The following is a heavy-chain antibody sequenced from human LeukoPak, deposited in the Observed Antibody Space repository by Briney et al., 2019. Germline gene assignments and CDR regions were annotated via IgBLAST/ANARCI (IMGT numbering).Heavy chain of an antibody. Sequence: SETLSLTCTVSGGSISSYYWSWIRQPPGKGLEWIGYIYYSGSTNYNPSLKSRVTISVDTSKNQFSLKLSSVTAADTAVNYCARDAAFSSSWYWFDPWGQGTLVTVSS. CDR3: ARDAAFSSSWYWFDP. J-gene: IGHJ5*02. CDR2: IYYSGST. V-gene: IGHV4-59*01. CDR1: GGSISSYY. D-gene: IGHD6-13*01.